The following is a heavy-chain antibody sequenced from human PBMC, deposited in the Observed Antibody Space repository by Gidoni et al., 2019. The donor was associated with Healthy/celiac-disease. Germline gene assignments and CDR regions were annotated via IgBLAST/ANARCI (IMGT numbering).Heavy chain of an antibody. D-gene: IGHD3-22*01. CDR1: GGSFSGYY. J-gene: IGHJ4*02. Sequence: QVQLQQWRAGLLNPSETLSLPCAVYGGSFSGYYWSWIRQPPGKGLESSGEVHNSGSHNYNPSHKSRVTISVNTTKNQFSLKLSSVTAADTAVYYCARGGVPCTYDYDSSGFDYWGQGTLVTVSS. CDR3: ARGGVPCTYDYDSSGFDY. V-gene: IGHV4-34*01. CDR2: VHNSGSH.